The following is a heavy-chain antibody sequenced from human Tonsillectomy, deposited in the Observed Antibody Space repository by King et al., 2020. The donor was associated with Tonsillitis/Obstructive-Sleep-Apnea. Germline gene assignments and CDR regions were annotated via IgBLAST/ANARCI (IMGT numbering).Heavy chain of an antibody. CDR2: IDPSDSYT. J-gene: IGHJ6*02. D-gene: IGHD5-18*01. CDR3: ASHTAYSNGYRYVMDV. CDR1: GYSFASNW. Sequence: VQLVESGAEVKKPGESLRISCQGYGYSFASNWISWVRQMPGKGLEWMGRIDPSDSYTNYSPSSQGHVTISADKSISTAYLQWSNLKASDTAMYYCASHTAYSNGYRYVMDVWGQGTTVTVSS. V-gene: IGHV5-10-1*03.